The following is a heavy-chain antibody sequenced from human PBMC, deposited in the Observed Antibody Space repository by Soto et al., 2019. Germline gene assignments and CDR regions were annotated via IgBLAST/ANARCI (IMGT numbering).Heavy chain of an antibody. CDR1: GFTFSSYW. J-gene: IGHJ6*03. CDR3: ATAQLLPTYYYYMDV. Sequence: GGSLRLSCAASGFTFSSYWMHWVRQAPGKGLVWVSRINSDGSSTSYADSVKGRFTISRDNAKNTLYLQMNSLRAEDTAVYYCATAQLLPTYYYYMDVWGKGTTVTVSS. V-gene: IGHV3-74*01. D-gene: IGHD6-13*01. CDR2: INSDGSST.